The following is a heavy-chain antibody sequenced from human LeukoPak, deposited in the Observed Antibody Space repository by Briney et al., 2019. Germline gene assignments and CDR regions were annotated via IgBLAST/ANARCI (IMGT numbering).Heavy chain of an antibody. J-gene: IGHJ6*03. CDR2: ISAYNGNT. CDR3: ARRNDYGDSYYYYYYMDV. CDR1: GYTFTSYG. D-gene: IGHD4-17*01. V-gene: IGHV1-18*01. Sequence: ASVKVSCKASGYTFTSYGISWVRQAPGQGLEWMGWISAYNGNTNYAQKLQGRVTMTTDTSTSTAYMELRSLRSDDTAVYYCARRNDYGDSYYYYYYMDVWGKGTTVTVSS.